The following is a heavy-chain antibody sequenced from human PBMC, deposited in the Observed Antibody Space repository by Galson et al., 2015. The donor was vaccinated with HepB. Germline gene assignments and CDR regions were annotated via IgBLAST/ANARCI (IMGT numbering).Heavy chain of an antibody. CDR2: IYWDDDK. D-gene: IGHD5-18*01. V-gene: IGHV2-5*02. J-gene: IGHJ4*02. CDR3: AHRQVGYSYGWTPFDY. Sequence: PALVKPTQTLTLTCTFSGFSLSTSGVGVGWIRQPPGKALEWLALIYWDDDKRYSPSLKSRLTITKDTSKNQVVLTMTNMDPVDTATYYCAHRQVGYSYGWTPFDYWGQGTLVTVSS. CDR1: GFSLSTSGVG.